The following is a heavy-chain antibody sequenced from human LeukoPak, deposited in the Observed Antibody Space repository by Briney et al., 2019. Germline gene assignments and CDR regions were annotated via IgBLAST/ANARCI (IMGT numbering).Heavy chain of an antibody. CDR3: ASHYHDSSGGFGY. J-gene: IGHJ4*02. Sequence: PSETLSLTCTVSGGSISSYYWSWIRQPPGKGLEWIGYIYYSGSTNYNPSLKSRVTISVDTSKNQFSLKLSSVTAADTAVYYCASHYHDSSGGFGYWGQGTLVTVSS. D-gene: IGHD3-22*01. CDR2: IYYSGST. V-gene: IGHV4-59*08. CDR1: GGSISSYY.